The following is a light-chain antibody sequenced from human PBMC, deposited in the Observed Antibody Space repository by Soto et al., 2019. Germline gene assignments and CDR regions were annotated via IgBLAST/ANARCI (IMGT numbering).Light chain of an antibody. CDR2: DVS. J-gene: IGLJ3*02. CDR3: CSYAGRYTWV. V-gene: IGLV2-11*01. Sequence: QSALTQPRSVSGSPGQSVSISCTGTSSDVGGYNHVSWYQQVPGKAPKLIIYDVSKRPSGVPDRFSGSKSYNTASLTISGLQAEDEADFYCCSYAGRYTWVFGGGTKVTVL. CDR1: SSDVGGYNH.